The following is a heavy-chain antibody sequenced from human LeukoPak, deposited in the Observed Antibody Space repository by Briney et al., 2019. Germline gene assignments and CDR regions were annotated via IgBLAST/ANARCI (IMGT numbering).Heavy chain of an antibody. Sequence: SETLSLTCTVSGGSLTSYYGSWIRQPAGKGLGWIGHIYNSGSTNYNPSLKGRVTMSVATSKNQFSLHLSSVTDADTDVYYCARSAFLVTAPGLYYFDYWGQGTLVAVSS. D-gene: IGHD6-13*01. V-gene: IGHV4-4*07. CDR1: GGSLTSYY. CDR2: IYNSGST. J-gene: IGHJ4*02. CDR3: ARSAFLVTAPGLYYFDY.